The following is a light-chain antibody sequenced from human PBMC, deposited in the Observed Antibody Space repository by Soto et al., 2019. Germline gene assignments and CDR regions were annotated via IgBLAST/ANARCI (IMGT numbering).Light chain of an antibody. Sequence: EIVLTQSPDTLSLSPGERTTLSCRASQSVSSYLAWYQQKPGQAPRLLIYDASNRATGIPARFSGSGSGTDFTLTVSSLEPEDFAVYYCQQRSISWTFGQGTKVEIK. CDR3: QQRSISWT. J-gene: IGKJ1*01. CDR1: QSVSSY. CDR2: DAS. V-gene: IGKV3-11*01.